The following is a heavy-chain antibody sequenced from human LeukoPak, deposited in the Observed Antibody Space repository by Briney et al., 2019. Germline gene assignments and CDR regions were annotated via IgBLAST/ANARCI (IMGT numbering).Heavy chain of an antibody. CDR2: ISGSGGST. D-gene: IGHD5-18*01. CDR3: AKGYSYGRYYFDY. J-gene: IGHJ4*02. Sequence: GGSLRLSCAASGFTFSSYAMSWVRQAPGKGLEWVSAISGSGGSTYYADSVKGRFTISRDNSKNTLYLQMNSLRAEGTAVYYCAKGYSYGRYYFDYWGQGTLVTVSS. CDR1: GFTFSSYA. V-gene: IGHV3-23*01.